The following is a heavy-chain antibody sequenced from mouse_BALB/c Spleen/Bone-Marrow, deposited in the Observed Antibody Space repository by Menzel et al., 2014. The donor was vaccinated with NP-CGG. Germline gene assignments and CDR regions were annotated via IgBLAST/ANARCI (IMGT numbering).Heavy chain of an antibody. Sequence: EVMLVESGGGLVKPGGSLKISCAASGFTFSTYAMPWVSQTPAKRLEWVATISSGGGNTYYPDSVKGRFTISRDKATNTLYLQMSSLRSEDTFMYYCAGRNSPARCSPIDYWGQGTSVTVSS. V-gene: IGHV5-9-1*01. CDR3: AGRNSPARCSPIDY. J-gene: IGHJ4*01. D-gene: IGHD2-1*01. CDR2: ISSGGGNT. CDR1: GFTFSTYA.